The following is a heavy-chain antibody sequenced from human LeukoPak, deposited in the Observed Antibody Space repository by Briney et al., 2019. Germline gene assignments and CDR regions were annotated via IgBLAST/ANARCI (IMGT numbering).Heavy chain of an antibody. V-gene: IGHV1-69*05. J-gene: IGHJ4*02. CDR3: ARDLARKSPSWYPPLD. D-gene: IGHD6-13*01. CDR1: GYTFTRYG. CDR2: IIPIFGTA. Sequence: GASVKVSCKASGYTFTRYGISWVRQAPGQGLEWMGRIIPIFGTANHAQKFQGRVTITTDESTSTAYMELSSLRSEDTAVYYCARDLARKSPSWYPPLDWGQGTLVTVSS.